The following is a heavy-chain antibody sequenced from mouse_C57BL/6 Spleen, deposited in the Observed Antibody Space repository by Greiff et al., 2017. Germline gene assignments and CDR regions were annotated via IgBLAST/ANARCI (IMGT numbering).Heavy chain of an antibody. CDR1: GFNIKDDY. J-gene: IGHJ1*03. Sequence: EVKVEESGAELVRPGASVKLSCTASGFNIKDDYMHWVKQRPEQGLEWIGWIDPENGDTEYASKFQGKATITADTSSNTAYLQLSSLTSEDTAVYYCTTGGYWYFDVWGTGTTVTVSS. CDR2: IDPENGDT. V-gene: IGHV14-4*01. CDR3: TTGGYWYFDV.